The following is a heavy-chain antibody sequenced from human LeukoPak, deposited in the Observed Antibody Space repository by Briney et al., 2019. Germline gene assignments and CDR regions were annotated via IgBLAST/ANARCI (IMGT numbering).Heavy chain of an antibody. CDR1: GFTFTSRSA. J-gene: IGHJ4*02. D-gene: IGHD6-13*01. CDR2: IVVGSDNT. CDR3: AAPYSSTWFDY. V-gene: IGHV1-58*01. Sequence: SVNVSCKASGFTFTSRSAVQWVRPARGQRLEWIGWIVVGSDNTNYAQKFQERVTITRDMSTSTSYMELSSLRSEDTAVYYCAAPYSSTWFDYWGQGTLVTVSS.